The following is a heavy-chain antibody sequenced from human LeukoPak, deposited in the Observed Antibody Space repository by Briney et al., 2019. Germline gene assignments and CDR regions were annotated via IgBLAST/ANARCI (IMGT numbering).Heavy chain of an antibody. V-gene: IGHV3-7*01. J-gene: IGHJ4*02. D-gene: IGHD2-2*01. Sequence: GGSLRLSCVASGFTFCTYLTNCVRQAPRKGVEWGANIKEDGSEKYYVDSVKGRLTTSRDKAKNSMYLQMSSLRDDDTAVYYCAIGRRDTQYQVFDYWGQGTLVTVSS. CDR2: IKEDGSEK. CDR1: GFTFCTYL. CDR3: AIGRRDTQYQVFDY.